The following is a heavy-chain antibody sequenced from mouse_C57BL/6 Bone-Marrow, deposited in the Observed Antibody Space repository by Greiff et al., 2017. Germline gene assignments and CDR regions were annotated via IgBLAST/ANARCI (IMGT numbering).Heavy chain of an antibody. V-gene: IGHV1-55*01. CDR1: GYTFTSYW. CDR3: ARPIYSSLFDY. CDR2: IYPGSGST. J-gene: IGHJ2*01. Sequence: VQLQQPGAELVKPGASVKMSCKASGYTFTSYWITWVKQRPGQGLAWIGVIYPGSGSTNYNKKFKNKATLTVDTSSSTAYMQLSSLTSEDSAVYYCARPIYSSLFDYWGQGTTLTVSS. D-gene: IGHD1-1*01.